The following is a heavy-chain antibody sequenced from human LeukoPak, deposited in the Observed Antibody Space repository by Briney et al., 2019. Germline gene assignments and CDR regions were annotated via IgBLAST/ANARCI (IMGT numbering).Heavy chain of an antibody. V-gene: IGHV1-24*01. CDR3: ATLGDTAMVYDY. CDR2: FDPEDGEA. D-gene: IGHD5-18*01. J-gene: IGHJ4*02. Sequence: GASVKVSCKVSGYTLTELSMHWVRQAPGKGLEWMGGFDPEDGEAIYAQKFQGRVTMTEDTSTDTAYMELSSLRSEDTAVYYCATLGDTAMVYDYWGQGTLVTVSS. CDR1: GYTLTELS.